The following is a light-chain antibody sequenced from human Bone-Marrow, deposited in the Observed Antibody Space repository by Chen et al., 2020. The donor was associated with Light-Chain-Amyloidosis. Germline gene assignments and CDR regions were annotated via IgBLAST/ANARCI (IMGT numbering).Light chain of an antibody. V-gene: IGLV2-23*02. CDR3: CSYAGVYTLV. CDR2: EVT. J-gene: IGLJ2*01. CDR1: SSDVGNYNL. Sequence: QSALTQPASVSGSPGQSITISCTGTSSDVGNYNLVSWYQQHPGKAPKLIVYEVTKRPSGVSTRFSGSKSGNTASLTSSGLQAEDEAHYYCCSYAGVYTLVFGGGTKLSVV.